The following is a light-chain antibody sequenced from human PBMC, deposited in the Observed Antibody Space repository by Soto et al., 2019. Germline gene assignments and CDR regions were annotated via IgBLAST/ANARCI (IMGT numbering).Light chain of an antibody. V-gene: IGKV3-20*01. CDR2: GAS. CDR3: PQYGSSPPVT. J-gene: IGKJ4*01. Sequence: EVVLTQSPGTLSLSPGERATLSCRASQRISSSYIAWYQQKPGQAPRLLIYGASSRATGIPDRFSGSGSGTDFTLTITRLEPEDFAVYYCPQYGSSPPVTFGGGTRVEIK. CDR1: QRISSSY.